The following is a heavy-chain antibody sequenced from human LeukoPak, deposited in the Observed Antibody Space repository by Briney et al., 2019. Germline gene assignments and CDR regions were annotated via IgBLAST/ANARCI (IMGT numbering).Heavy chain of an antibody. D-gene: IGHD3-16*01. CDR1: DDSISSYY. CDR2: IYTSGST. CDR3: ARDYDNDGNGAIDL. Sequence: SETLSLTCTVSDDSISSYYWSWIRQPAGKGLEWIGRIYTSGSTYYNPSLKGRVTMSVDTSKNQFSLKLSSVPAADTAVYYCARDYDNDGNGAIDLWGRGTLVTVSS. V-gene: IGHV4-4*07. J-gene: IGHJ2*01.